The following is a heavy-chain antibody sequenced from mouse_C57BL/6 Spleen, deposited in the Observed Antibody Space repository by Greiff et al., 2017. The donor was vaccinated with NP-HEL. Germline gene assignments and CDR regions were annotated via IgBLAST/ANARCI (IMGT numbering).Heavy chain of an antibody. CDR3: ARRAECYKMGYYAMDY. CDR2: IYWDDDK. D-gene: IGHD1-3*01. CDR1: GFSLSTSGMG. Sequence: QVTLKVSGPGILQSSQTLSLPCSFSGFSLSTSGMGVSWIRQPSGKGLEWLAHIYWDDDKRYNPSLKSRLTISKDTSRNQVFLKITSVDTADTATYYCARRAECYKMGYYAMDYWGQGTSVTVSS. J-gene: IGHJ4*01. V-gene: IGHV8-12*01.